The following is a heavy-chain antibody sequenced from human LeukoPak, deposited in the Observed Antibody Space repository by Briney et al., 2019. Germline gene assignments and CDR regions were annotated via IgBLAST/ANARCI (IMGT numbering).Heavy chain of an antibody. CDR1: GFTFSSYA. CDR3: ARITFGGVDY. D-gene: IGHD3-16*01. Sequence: PGGSLRLSCAASGFTFSSYAMHWVRQAPGKGLEYVSAISSNGGSTYYANSVKGRFTISRDNSKNTLYLQMGSLRAEDMAVYYCARITFGGVDYWGQGTLVTVSS. CDR2: ISSNGGST. J-gene: IGHJ4*02. V-gene: IGHV3-64*01.